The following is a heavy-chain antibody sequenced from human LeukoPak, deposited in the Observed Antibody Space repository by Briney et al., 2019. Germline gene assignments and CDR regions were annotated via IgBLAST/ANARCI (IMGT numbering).Heavy chain of an antibody. CDR2: IYYSGST. D-gene: IGHD6-19*01. Sequence: SETLSLTCTVSGGSISSSSYYWGWIRQPPGKGLEWIGSIYYSGSTYYNPSLKSRVTISVDTSKNQFSLKLSSVTAADTAVYYCASSKKEGAVAGYYWYFDLWGRGTLVTVSS. CDR1: GGSISSSSYY. J-gene: IGHJ2*01. CDR3: ASSKKEGAVAGYYWYFDL. V-gene: IGHV4-39*01.